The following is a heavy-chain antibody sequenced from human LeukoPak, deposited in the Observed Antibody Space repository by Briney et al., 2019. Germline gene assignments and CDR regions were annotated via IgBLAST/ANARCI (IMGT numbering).Heavy chain of an antibody. CDR1: EFTFRNYV. D-gene: IGHD3-10*01. V-gene: IGHV3-30-3*01. CDR2: TSSDLNVK. CDR3: AREGYYGSGSPPSLYFDY. J-gene: IGHJ4*02. Sequence: GGSLRLSCAASEFTFRNYVIHWVRQAPGKGLEWVAVTSSDLNVKLYADSVKGRFTISRDNSRSTLYLQMNSLRPEDTAIYYCAREGYYGSGSPPSLYFDYWGQGTLVTVSS.